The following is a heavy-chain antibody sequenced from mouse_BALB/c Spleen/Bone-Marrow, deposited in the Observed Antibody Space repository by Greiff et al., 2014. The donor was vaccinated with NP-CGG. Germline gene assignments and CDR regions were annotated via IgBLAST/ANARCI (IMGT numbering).Heavy chain of an antibody. V-gene: IGHV1-7*01. J-gene: IGHJ3*01. D-gene: IGHD4-1*01. Sequence: VQLQQSGPELAKPGASVQMSCKASGHTFTTYRMHWVKQRPGQGLEWIGYIDPRTGYTEYNQKFKDKATLTADKSSNTAYMQLRSLTSEDSAVYYCARYWDTYWGQGTQVTVSA. CDR1: GHTFTTYR. CDR2: IDPRTGYT. CDR3: ARYWDTY.